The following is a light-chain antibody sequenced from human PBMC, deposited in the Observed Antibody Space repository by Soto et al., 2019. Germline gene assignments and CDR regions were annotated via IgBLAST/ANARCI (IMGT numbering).Light chain of an antibody. CDR1: SSNIGSNT. J-gene: IGLJ1*01. V-gene: IGLV1-44*01. CDR2: TAV. CDR3: SSWSNSRNGYV. Sequence: QSVLTQPLSASASPGQRVTISCSGGSSNIGSNTVAWYQHLPGTAPPRLIFTAVHRPSGVPGRFSGSESGSSASLSISGLQSEDEGDDYCSSWSNSRNGYVFGPGTKVTVL.